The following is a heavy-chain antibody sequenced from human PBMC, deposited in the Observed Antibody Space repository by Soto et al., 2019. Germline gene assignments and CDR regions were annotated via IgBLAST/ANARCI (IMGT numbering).Heavy chain of an antibody. CDR1: GGSFSGYY. Sequence: SETLSLTCAVYGGSFSGYYWSWIRQPPGKGLEWIGEINHSGSTNYNPSLKSRVTISVDTSKNQFSLKLSSVTAADTAVYYCASGRYVWGGYRSQNFDYWGQGTLVTVSS. CDR3: ASGRYVWGGYRSQNFDY. V-gene: IGHV4-34*01. CDR2: INHSGST. J-gene: IGHJ4*02. D-gene: IGHD3-16*02.